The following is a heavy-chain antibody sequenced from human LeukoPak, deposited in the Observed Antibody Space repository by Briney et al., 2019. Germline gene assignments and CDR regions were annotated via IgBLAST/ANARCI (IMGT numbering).Heavy chain of an antibody. Sequence: QPGGSLRLSCGASGFTFRTYWMHWVRQAPGKGLVWLSRIDSDGGALRYADSVKGRFTISRDNAKNTLYLQMNSLRVDDTAVYYCVRDLESSGQSFDSWGQGTLVTVSS. D-gene: IGHD3-22*01. CDR1: GFTFRTYW. J-gene: IGHJ4*02. CDR2: IDSDGGAL. CDR3: VRDLESSGQSFDS. V-gene: IGHV3-74*01.